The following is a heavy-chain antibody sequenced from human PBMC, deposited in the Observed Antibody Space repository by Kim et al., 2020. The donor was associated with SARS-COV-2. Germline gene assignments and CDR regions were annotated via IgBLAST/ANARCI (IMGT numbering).Heavy chain of an antibody. D-gene: IGHD6-13*01. CDR2: NIPILGIA. Sequence: SVKVSCKASGGTFSSYAISWVRQAPGQGLEWMGRNIPILGIANYAQKFQGRVTITADKSTSTAYMELSSLRSEDTAVYYCARATGLLGSSWYVGYYYYGMDVWGQGTTVTVSS. CDR1: GGTFSSYA. J-gene: IGHJ6*02. V-gene: IGHV1-69*04. CDR3: ARATGLLGSSWYVGYYYYGMDV.